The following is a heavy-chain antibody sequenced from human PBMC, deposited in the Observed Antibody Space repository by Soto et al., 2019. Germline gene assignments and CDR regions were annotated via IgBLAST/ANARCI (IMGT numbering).Heavy chain of an antibody. Sequence: EVQLLDSGGGLVQPGGSLRLSCAASGFTFSSSAMSWVRQAPGKGLEWVSAVSGSGGTTYYADSVRGRFTISRDNSKNTLYLQMNSRRAEDTAIYFCARCPVDTIVTSGWCHYLDPWGQGTLVTVSS. CDR3: ARCPVDTIVTSGWCHYLDP. CDR2: VSGSGGTT. V-gene: IGHV3-23*01. CDR1: GFTFSSSA. J-gene: IGHJ5*02. D-gene: IGHD6-19*01.